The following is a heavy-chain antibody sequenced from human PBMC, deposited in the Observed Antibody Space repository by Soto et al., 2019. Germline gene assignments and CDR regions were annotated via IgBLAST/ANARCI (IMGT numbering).Heavy chain of an antibody. V-gene: IGHV3-23*01. Sequence: GGSLRLSCAASGFTFSTYAMSWVRQAPGKGLEWVSAISGSGGNTYYADSVKGRFTISRDNSKNTLYLQMNSLRAEDTAVYYCAKEQDCSSTSCYDYYYMDVWGKGTTVTVSS. D-gene: IGHD2-2*01. J-gene: IGHJ6*03. CDR2: ISGSGGNT. CDR1: GFTFSTYA. CDR3: AKEQDCSSTSCYDYYYMDV.